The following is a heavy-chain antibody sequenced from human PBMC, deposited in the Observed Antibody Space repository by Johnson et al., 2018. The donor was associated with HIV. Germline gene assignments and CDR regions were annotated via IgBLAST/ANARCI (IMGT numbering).Heavy chain of an antibody. V-gene: IGHV3-66*02. Sequence: VQLVESGGGLVQPGGSLRLSCAASGFTVTSDYMSWVRQAPGKGLEWVSIIYSGGSTYYADSVKGRFTISRDNSKNTLHLQMSSLRPEDTAVYYCARDNLRQLDAFDIWGQGTMVTVSS. J-gene: IGHJ3*02. D-gene: IGHD3-16*01. CDR1: GFTVTSDY. CDR3: ARDNLRQLDAFDI. CDR2: IYSGGST.